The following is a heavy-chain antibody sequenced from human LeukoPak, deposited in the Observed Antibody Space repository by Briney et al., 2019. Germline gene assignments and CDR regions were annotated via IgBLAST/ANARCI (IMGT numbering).Heavy chain of an antibody. J-gene: IGHJ3*02. V-gene: IGHV1-69*04. CDR2: IIPILGIA. Sequence: SVKVSCKASGGTFSSYTISWVRQAPGQGLEWMGRIIPILGIANYAQKFQGRVTITADKSTSTAYMELSSLRSEDTAVYYCAREAGQDAIDIWGQGAMVTVSS. CDR1: GGTFSSYT. D-gene: IGHD6-13*01. CDR3: AREAGQDAIDI.